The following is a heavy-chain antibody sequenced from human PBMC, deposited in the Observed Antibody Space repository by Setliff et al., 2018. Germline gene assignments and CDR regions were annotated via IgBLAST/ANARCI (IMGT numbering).Heavy chain of an antibody. CDR2: IIPILNKP. V-gene: IGHV1-69*10. J-gene: IGHJ6*03. D-gene: IGHD1-26*01. Sequence: ASVKVSCKASGGSFRTSSISWVRQAPGQGLEWMGGIIPILNKPNYAQSFQGRVAMTRDTSISTVYMELSRLRSDDTAVYYCARDERGGTSRTSYYYYYMDVWGKGTTVTVSS. CDR3: ARDERGGTSRTSYYYYYMDV. CDR1: GGSFRTSS.